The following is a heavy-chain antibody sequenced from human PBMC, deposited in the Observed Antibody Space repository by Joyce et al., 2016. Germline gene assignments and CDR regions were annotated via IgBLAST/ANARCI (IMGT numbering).Heavy chain of an antibody. D-gene: IGHD2-21*01. CDR1: GFMFSTSS. J-gene: IGHJ6*02. CDR2: ISGDRRFI. V-gene: IGHV3-21*02. CDR3: ARGGLVYDYSMDV. Sequence: EVQLVESGGGLVKPGGSLKISCAASGFMFSTSSMRWFRQAPGKGLEWVSAISGDRRFIFHADSVRGRFTGSRDNAENSLYLQMKSLRVEDTAVYFCARGGLVYDYSMDVWGQGTTVIVSS.